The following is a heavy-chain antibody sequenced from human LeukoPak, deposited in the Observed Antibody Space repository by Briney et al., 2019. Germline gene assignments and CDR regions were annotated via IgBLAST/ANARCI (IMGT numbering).Heavy chain of an antibody. CDR2: INHSGST. CDR1: GGPFSGYY. CDR3: ARHLILRYCSSTSCYKPFDY. J-gene: IGHJ4*02. V-gene: IGHV4-34*01. D-gene: IGHD2-2*02. Sequence: TETLSLTCAAHGGPFSGYYGSSIRQPPGKGLEWSGEINHSGSTNYNPSLKSRVTISVDTSKNQFSLKLSSVTAADTAVYYCARHLILRYCSSTSCYKPFDYWGQGTLVTVSS.